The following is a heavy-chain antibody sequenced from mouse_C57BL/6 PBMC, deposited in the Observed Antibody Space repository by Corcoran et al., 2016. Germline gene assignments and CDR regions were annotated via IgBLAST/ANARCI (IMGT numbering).Heavy chain of an antibody. D-gene: IGHD1-1*01. Sequence: QDQLQQSGPELVKPGASEKIACKASGYTVTDYYIKWVKHRPVQGLEWIGWIFPGSGSTYYNEKFKGKATLTVDKSSSTAYMLLSSLTSEDSAVYFCARKGTTVVATDYFDYWGQGTTLTVSS. CDR2: IFPGSGST. J-gene: IGHJ2*01. V-gene: IGHV1-75*01. CDR3: ARKGTTVVATDYFDY. CDR1: GYTVTDYY.